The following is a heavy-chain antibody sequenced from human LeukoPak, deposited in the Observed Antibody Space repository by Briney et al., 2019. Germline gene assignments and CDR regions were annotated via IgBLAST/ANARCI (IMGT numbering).Heavy chain of an antibody. CDR2: IYYSGST. D-gene: IGHD3-22*01. Sequence: PSETLSLTCTVSGGSISSSSYYWGWIRQPPGKGLEWIGSIYYSGSTYYNPSLKSRVTISVDTSKNQFSLKLSSVTAADTAVYYCARFHRLESSGYYPYFDHWGQGTLVTVSS. V-gene: IGHV4-39*07. CDR3: ARFHRLESSGYYPYFDH. J-gene: IGHJ4*02. CDR1: GGSISSSSYY.